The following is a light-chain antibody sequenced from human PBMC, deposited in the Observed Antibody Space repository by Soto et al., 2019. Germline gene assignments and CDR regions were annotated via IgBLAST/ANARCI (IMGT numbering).Light chain of an antibody. CDR1: RSNIGNNY. J-gene: IGLJ3*02. CDR2: NNN. Sequence: QSVLTQPPSVSAAPGQKVTISCSGSRSNIGNNYVAWYQQFPGTVPKLLIYNNNGRPSGTPDRFSGSASGTSATLTITVRQTGDEADYFCVTWDTSLRTGVIGGGTKLTVL. V-gene: IGLV1-51*01. CDR3: VTWDTSLRTGV.